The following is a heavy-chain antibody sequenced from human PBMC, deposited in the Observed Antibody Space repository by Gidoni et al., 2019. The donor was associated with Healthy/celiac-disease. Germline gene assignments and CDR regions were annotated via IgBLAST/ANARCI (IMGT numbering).Heavy chain of an antibody. CDR2: ISSSGGST. V-gene: IGHV3-23*04. D-gene: IGHD3-10*01. CDR3: AKLWFGELFLTY. CDR1: GFTFSNSA. J-gene: IGHJ4*02. Sequence: EVQLVESGGGLVQPGGSLRLSCAASGFTFSNSAMSWVRQAPGKGLEWVSAISSSGGSTYYADSVKGRFTISRDNSENTLYLQMNSLRAEDTAVYYCAKLWFGELFLTYWGQGTLVTVSS.